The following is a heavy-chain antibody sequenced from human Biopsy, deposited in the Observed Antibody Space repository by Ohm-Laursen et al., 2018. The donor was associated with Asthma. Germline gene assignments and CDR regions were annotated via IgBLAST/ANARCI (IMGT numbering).Heavy chain of an antibody. CDR1: GYTFTHYA. Sequence: GASVKASCTVSGYTFTHYAIQWVRQAPGQRLGWMGGINAGNGKTKYTQKFQGRVTITRDTSASTAYMDLRSLRSEDTAMYYCARTYYDFLTGQVNDAFALWGQGTMVTVSS. CDR2: INAGNGKT. J-gene: IGHJ3*01. D-gene: IGHD3-9*01. CDR3: ARTYYDFLTGQVNDAFAL. V-gene: IGHV1-3*01.